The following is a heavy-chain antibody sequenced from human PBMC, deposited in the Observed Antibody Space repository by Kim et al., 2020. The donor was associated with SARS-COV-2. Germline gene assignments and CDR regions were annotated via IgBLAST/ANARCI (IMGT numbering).Heavy chain of an antibody. J-gene: IGHJ4*02. CDR1: GFTFSSYG. CDR3: ATELYDSSGYYYRGH. V-gene: IGHV3-33*01. CDR2: IWYDGSNK. D-gene: IGHD3-22*01. Sequence: GGSLRLSCAASGFTFSSYGMHWVRQAPGKGLEWVAVIWYDGSNKYYADSVKGRFTISRDNSKNTLYLQMNSLRAEDTAVYYCATELYDSSGYYYRGHWGQGNLVTVFS.